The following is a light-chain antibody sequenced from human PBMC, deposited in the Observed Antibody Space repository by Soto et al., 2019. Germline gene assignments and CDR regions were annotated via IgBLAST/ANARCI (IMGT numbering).Light chain of an antibody. CDR1: SSDVGAYNY. Sequence: QSVLTQHASVSGSPGQTITISCTGTSSDVGAYNYLSWYQQHPGKAPKLMIYDVSNRPSGVSDRFSGSKSGNTASLTISGLQAADEADYYCSSKRTTASLVFGTGTKVTVL. CDR3: SSKRTTASLV. V-gene: IGLV2-14*03. J-gene: IGLJ1*01. CDR2: DVS.